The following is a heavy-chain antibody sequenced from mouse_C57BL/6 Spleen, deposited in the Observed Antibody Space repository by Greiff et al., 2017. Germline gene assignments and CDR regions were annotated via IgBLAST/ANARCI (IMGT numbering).Heavy chain of an antibody. CDR3: ATYYSNYVAYAMDY. V-gene: IGHV1-22*01. Sequence: EVKLMKSGPELVKPGASVKMSCKASGYTFTDYNMHWVKQSHGKSLEWIGYINPNNGGTSYNQKFKGKATLTVNKSSSTAYMELRSLTSEDSAVYYCATYYSNYVAYAMDYWGQGTSVTVSS. J-gene: IGHJ4*01. D-gene: IGHD2-5*01. CDR2: INPNNGGT. CDR1: GYTFTDYN.